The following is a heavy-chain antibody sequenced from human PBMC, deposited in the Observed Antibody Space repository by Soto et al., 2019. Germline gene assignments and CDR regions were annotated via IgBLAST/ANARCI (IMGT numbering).Heavy chain of an antibody. Sequence: LETLSLTRTVAGGSISRYYRSWIRQPPGKGLEWIGYIYYSGSTNYNPSLKSRVTISVDTSKNQFSLKLSSVTAADTAVYYCAREQVVTSVVGAFDIWGQGTMVTVSS. D-gene: IGHD3-22*01. V-gene: IGHV4-59*01. CDR1: GGSISRYY. CDR2: IYYSGST. CDR3: AREQVVTSVVGAFDI. J-gene: IGHJ3*02.